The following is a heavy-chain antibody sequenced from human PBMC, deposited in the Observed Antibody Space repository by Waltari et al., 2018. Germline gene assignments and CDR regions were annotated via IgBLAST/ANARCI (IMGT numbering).Heavy chain of an antibody. CDR2: LYYTGNT. D-gene: IGHD3-3*01. V-gene: IGHV4-39*01. J-gene: IGHJ4*02. CDR1: GGSLSSSSFF. CDR3: ARHMPYYDSIYYFDY. Sequence: QLQLQESGPGLVKPSETLSLTCSVSGGSLSSSSFFWGWIRQPPGKGLEWIGSLYYTGNTYYNPSLKSRVTISADTSKNQFSLKLSSVTAADTAVYYCARHMPYYDSIYYFDYWGQGTLVTVSS.